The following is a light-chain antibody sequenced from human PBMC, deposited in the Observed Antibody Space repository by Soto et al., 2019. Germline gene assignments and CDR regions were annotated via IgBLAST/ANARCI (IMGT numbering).Light chain of an antibody. CDR1: QSISSY. CDR3: QQSYRIPLT. Sequence: DIQMTQSPSYLSASVGDRVTITCRSSQSISSYLNWYQQKPGKAPKFLFYAASSFQSGVPSRFSGSGSGTDVTRTISSLQPADFATYYCQQSYRIPLTFGGGTKVE. J-gene: IGKJ4*01. CDR2: AAS. V-gene: IGKV1-39*01.